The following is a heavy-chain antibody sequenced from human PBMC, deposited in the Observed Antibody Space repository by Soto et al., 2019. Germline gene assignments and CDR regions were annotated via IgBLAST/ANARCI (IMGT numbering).Heavy chain of an antibody. V-gene: IGHV3-21*01. CDR2: ISSSSSYI. Sequence: EVQLVESGGGLVKPGGSLRLSCAASGFTFSSYSMNWVRQAPGKGLEWVSSISSSSSYIYYADSVKGRFTISRDNAKNSLYLQMNSLRAEDTAGYYCARDLTTGTRYFDYWGQGTLVTVSS. D-gene: IGHD6-13*01. CDR1: GFTFSSYS. CDR3: ARDLTTGTRYFDY. J-gene: IGHJ4*02.